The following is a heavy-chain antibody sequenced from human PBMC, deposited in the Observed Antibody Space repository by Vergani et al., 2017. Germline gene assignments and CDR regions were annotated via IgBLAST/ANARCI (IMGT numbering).Heavy chain of an antibody. CDR1: GFAFSRYA. Sequence: EVQLLESGGRLVQPGGSLRLSCVASGFAFSRYAMSCVRQAPGKGLEWVSGLTASGSGISYADSVRGRFTISRDNSKNTLFLQMDSLRAEDTAVYYCAKSGWLQHFGAHYFDSWGQGILVTGSS. J-gene: IGHJ4*02. CDR3: AKSGWLQHFGAHYFDS. D-gene: IGHD5-24*01. CDR2: LTASGSGI. V-gene: IGHV3-23*01.